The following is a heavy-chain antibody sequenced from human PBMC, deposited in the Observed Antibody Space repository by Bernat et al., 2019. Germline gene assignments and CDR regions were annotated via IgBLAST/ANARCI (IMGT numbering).Heavy chain of an antibody. Sequence: EVQLVESGGGLVQPGGSLRLSCAASGFTFSSYSMNWVRQAPGKGLEWVSYISSSSSTIYYADSVKGRFTISRDNAKNSLYLQMNSLRAEDTAVYYCARARIMTTVTTTGALWLAYYYYGMDVWGQGTTVTVSS. D-gene: IGHD4-17*01. CDR2: ISSSSSTI. CDR1: GFTFSSYS. J-gene: IGHJ6*02. V-gene: IGHV3-48*01. CDR3: ARARIMTTVTTTGALWLAYYYYGMDV.